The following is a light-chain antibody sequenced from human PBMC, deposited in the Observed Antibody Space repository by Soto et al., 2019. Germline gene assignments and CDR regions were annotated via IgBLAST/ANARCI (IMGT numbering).Light chain of an antibody. CDR3: QQTYGAPRT. V-gene: IGKV1-39*01. Sequence: IQVTQSPSSLSASVGDRVTITCRASQSINTYLSWYQQKPGGAPKHLINAASSLQTGVPSRFSGSGSGTDFTLTISSLQPEDFATYYCQQTYGAPRTLGQGTKVDIK. J-gene: IGKJ1*01. CDR1: QSINTY. CDR2: AAS.